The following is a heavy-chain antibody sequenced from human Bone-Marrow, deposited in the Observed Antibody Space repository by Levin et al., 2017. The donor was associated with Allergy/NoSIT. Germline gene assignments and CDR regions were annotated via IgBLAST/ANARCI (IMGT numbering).Heavy chain of an antibody. V-gene: IGHV3-30*18. CDR1: GFTFSDHG. J-gene: IGHJ6*02. CDR3: AKAQAGNDYGMDV. Sequence: PGGSLRLSCAASGFTFSDHGMHWVRQAPGKGLEWVAVIAYDGSNQFYEDSVKGRFTISRDNYKNTMYLQMNSLRAEDTAVYYCAKAQAGNDYGMDVWGQGTTVTVSS. D-gene: IGHD6-13*01. CDR2: IAYDGSNQ.